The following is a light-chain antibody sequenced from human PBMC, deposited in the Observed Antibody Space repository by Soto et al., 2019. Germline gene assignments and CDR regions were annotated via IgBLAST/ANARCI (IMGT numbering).Light chain of an antibody. CDR3: QSHDTSLSGNV. CDR1: SSNIGAGYD. Sequence: SVLTQPPSVSGAPGQRVTISCTGSSSNIGAGYDVHWYQQLPGTAPKLLIYGNTNRPAGVPDRFSGSKSGTSASLAITGLQAEDEADYYCQSHDTSLSGNVFGTGTKLTVL. J-gene: IGLJ1*01. V-gene: IGLV1-40*01. CDR2: GNT.